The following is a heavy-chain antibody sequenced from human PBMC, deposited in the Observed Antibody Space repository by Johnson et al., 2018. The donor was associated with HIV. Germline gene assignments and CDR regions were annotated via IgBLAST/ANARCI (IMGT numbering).Heavy chain of an antibody. Sequence: QVQLVESGGGVVQPARSLGLSCSASGFTFSRNAMHWVRQPPGKGLEWVAVISYDGSNKYNADSVKGRFTISRDNSKNTLYLQMNSLGAEDTAVYYCAKVQQLVVAATQDDAFDIWGQGTMVTVSS. V-gene: IGHV3-30-3*01. J-gene: IGHJ3*02. CDR2: ISYDGSNK. CDR1: GFTFSRNA. D-gene: IGHD2-15*01. CDR3: AKVQQLVVAATQDDAFDI.